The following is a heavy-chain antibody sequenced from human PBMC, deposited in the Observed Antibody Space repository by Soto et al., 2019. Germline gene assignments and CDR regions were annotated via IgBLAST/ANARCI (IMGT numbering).Heavy chain of an antibody. CDR3: ARDLRSGYDTHFDY. J-gene: IGHJ4*02. V-gene: IGHV1-2*02. CDR2: INPKTGGT. Sequence: ASLKVSCKASGYTFTGYFMHCVRQAPGQGLEWMGWINPKTGGTNYAQKFQGRVTMTRDTSISTAYMDLSRLRSDDTAVYYCARDLRSGYDTHFDYWGQGTLVTVSS. D-gene: IGHD5-12*01. CDR1: GYTFTGYF.